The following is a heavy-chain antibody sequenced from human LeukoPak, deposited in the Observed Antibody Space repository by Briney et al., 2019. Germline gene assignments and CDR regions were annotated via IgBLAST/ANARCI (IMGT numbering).Heavy chain of an antibody. CDR2: INPNSGGT. Sequence: ASVEVSCKASGYTFTGYYMHWVRQAPGQGLEWMGRINPNSGGTNYAQKFQGRVTMTRDTSISTAYMELSRLRSYDTAVYYCARDWDYYYDSSGYLDSWGQGTLVTVSS. V-gene: IGHV1-2*06. D-gene: IGHD3-22*01. CDR1: GYTFTGYY. J-gene: IGHJ4*02. CDR3: ARDWDYYYDSSGYLDS.